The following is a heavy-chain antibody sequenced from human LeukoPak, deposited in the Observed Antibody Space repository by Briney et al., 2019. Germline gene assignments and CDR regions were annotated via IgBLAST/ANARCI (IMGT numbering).Heavy chain of an antibody. CDR3: ATYGQTTVTLWY. D-gene: IGHD4-17*01. CDR2: ISSSGSTI. CDR1: GFTFSSYE. J-gene: IGHJ4*02. V-gene: IGHV3-48*03. Sequence: GGSLRLSCAASGFTFSSYEMNWVRQAPGKGLEWVSYISSSGSTIYYADSVKGRFTISRDNAKNSLYVQMNSRRGEDTAVYYCATYGQTTVTLWYWGQGTLVTVSS.